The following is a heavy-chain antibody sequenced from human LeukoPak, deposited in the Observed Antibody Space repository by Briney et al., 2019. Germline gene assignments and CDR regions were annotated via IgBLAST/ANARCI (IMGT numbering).Heavy chain of an antibody. V-gene: IGHV3-48*03. CDR2: ISSSGSTI. CDR3: AREGYSQYDAFDI. Sequence: PGGSLRLSCAASGFTFSSYEMNWVRQAPGKGLEWVSYISSSGSTIYYADSVKGRFTISRDNDKNSLYLQMNSLRAEDTAVYYCAREGYSQYDAFDIWGQGTMVTVSS. D-gene: IGHD5-18*01. J-gene: IGHJ3*02. CDR1: GFTFSSYE.